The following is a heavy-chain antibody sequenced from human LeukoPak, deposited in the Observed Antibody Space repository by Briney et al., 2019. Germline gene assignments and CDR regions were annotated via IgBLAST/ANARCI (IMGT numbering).Heavy chain of an antibody. CDR3: ARGLIAAAVQFDY. Sequence: SETLSLTCTVSGGSISSSRYYWGWIRQPPGKGLEWIGSIHYSGSTNYNPSLKSRVTISVDTSKNQFSLKLSSVTAADTAVYYCARGLIAAAVQFDYWGQGTLVTVSS. D-gene: IGHD6-13*01. CDR2: IHYSGST. J-gene: IGHJ4*02. V-gene: IGHV4-39*07. CDR1: GGSISSSRYY.